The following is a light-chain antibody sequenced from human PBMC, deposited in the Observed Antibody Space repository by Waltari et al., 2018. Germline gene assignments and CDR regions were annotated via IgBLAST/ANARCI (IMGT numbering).Light chain of an antibody. V-gene: IGKV3-20*01. Sequence: EIVLTQSPGTLSLSPGERATLSCRTSQSVGKYLAWYQQKPGQAPRLLIYDASTRATGIPDRFSGSGSGTDFSLTISRLEPEDFAVYYCQKYVNLPATFGQGTKVEI. CDR3: QKYVNLPAT. J-gene: IGKJ1*01. CDR1: QSVGKY. CDR2: DAS.